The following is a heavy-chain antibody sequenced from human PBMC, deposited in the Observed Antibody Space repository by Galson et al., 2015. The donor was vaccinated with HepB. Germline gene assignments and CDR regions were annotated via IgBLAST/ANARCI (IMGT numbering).Heavy chain of an antibody. D-gene: IGHD5-24*01. J-gene: IGHJ4*02. Sequence: VSGDSISSTSYHWGWIRRPPGKGLEWIGSISYSGSAYYNPSLKSRVTISVHTSKNQFSLILSSVTAADTAVYYCAKRGDGYKPPYDYWGQGTLVSVSS. CDR2: ISYSGSA. CDR1: GDSISSTSYH. CDR3: AKRGDGYKPPYDY. V-gene: IGHV4-39*01.